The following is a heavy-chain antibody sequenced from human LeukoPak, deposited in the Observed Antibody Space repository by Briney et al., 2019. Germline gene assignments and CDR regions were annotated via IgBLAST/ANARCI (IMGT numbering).Heavy chain of an antibody. D-gene: IGHD2-21*02. V-gene: IGHV1-8*01. CDR2: MSPKSGDR. J-gene: IGHJ5*02. CDR1: GYTFSNFD. CDR3: ARTPPKGDIDT. Sequence: ASVKVSCKASGYTFSNFDINWVRQATGQGLEWMGWMSPKSGDRGYAQKFQGRVTMTRDTSKTTAYMELSSLRSEDTAVYYCARTPPKGDIDTWDQGTLVTVSS.